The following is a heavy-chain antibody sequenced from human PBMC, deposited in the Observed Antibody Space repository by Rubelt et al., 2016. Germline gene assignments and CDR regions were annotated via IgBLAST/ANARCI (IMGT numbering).Heavy chain of an antibody. Sequence: QVQLQESGPGLVKPSETLSLTCSVSGASINDHYWSWMRQPPGKGLEWIGYGYYSGSTHYNPSLKSRFTISVDTSKNQFSLKLSSVTAADTAVYYCAGGSIAVAGTGDLDYWGQGTLVSVSS. D-gene: IGHD6-19*01. CDR1: GASINDHY. CDR2: GYYSGST. CDR3: AGGSIAVAGTGDLDY. J-gene: IGHJ4*02. V-gene: IGHV4-59*08.